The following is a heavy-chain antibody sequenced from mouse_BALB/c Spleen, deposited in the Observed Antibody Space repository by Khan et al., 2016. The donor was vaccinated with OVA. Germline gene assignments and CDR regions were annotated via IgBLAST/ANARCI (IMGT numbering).Heavy chain of an antibody. Sequence: EVELVESGPGLEKPSQTVSLTCTVTGISITSGNYRWSWIRQFPGNKLEWIGNIYYSGTVTYNPSLTSRTTITRDTSKNQFFLEMNSLTAEDTATYYCARDYGSLYWFFDVWGAGTTVTVSS. J-gene: IGHJ1*01. V-gene: IGHV3-5*02. D-gene: IGHD1-1*01. CDR1: GISITSGNYR. CDR3: ARDYGSLYWFFDV. CDR2: IYYSGTV.